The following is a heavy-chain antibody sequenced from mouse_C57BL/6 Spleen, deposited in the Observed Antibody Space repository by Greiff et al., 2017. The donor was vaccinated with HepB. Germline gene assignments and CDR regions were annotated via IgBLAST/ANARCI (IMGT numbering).Heavy chain of an antibody. D-gene: IGHD3-3*01. CDR3: ARLAGHYFDY. CDR1: GYTFTDYY. V-gene: IGHV1-19*01. J-gene: IGHJ2*01. Sequence: VQLQQSGPVLVKPGASVKMSCKASGYTFTDYYMNWVKQSHGKSLEWIGVINPYNGGTSYNQKFKGKATLTVDKSSSTAYMELNSLTSEDSAVYYCARLAGHYFDYWGQGTTLTVSS. CDR2: INPYNGGT.